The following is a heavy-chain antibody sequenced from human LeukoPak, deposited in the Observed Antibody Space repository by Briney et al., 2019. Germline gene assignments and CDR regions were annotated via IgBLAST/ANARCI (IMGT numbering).Heavy chain of an antibody. CDR3: ASSNGYSSGWYLPITDY. J-gene: IGHJ4*02. V-gene: IGHV1-2*02. CDR2: INPHSGGT. Sequence: ASVKVSCKTSGYTFITYYIHWVRQAPGQGLEWMGWINPHSGGTNYAQRFVGRVTMTRDTSINTAYMELSRLRYDDTAVYYCASSNGYSSGWYLPITDYWGQGTLVTVSS. D-gene: IGHD6-19*01. CDR1: GYTFITYY.